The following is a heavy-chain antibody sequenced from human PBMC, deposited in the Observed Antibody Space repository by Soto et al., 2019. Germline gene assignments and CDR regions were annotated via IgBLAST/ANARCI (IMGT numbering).Heavy chain of an antibody. Sequence: SVKVSCKASGGTFSSYAISWVRQAPGQGLEWMGGIIPILGTANYAQKFQGRVTITADESTSTAYMELSSLRSEDTAVYYCASEVYSSGWPTYYYYYGMDVWGQGTTVTVSS. J-gene: IGHJ6*02. V-gene: IGHV1-69*13. CDR1: GGTFSSYA. D-gene: IGHD6-19*01. CDR3: ASEVYSSGWPTYYYYYGMDV. CDR2: IIPILGTA.